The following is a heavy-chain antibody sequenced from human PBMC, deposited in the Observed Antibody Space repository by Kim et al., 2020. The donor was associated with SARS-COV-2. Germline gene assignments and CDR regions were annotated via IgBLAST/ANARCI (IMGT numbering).Heavy chain of an antibody. D-gene: IGHD1-26*01. CDR1: GFTFSSYA. J-gene: IGHJ4*02. CDR2: ISGSGGST. Sequence: GGSLRLSCAASGFTFSSYAMSWVRQAPGKGLEWVSAISGSGGSTYYADSVKGRFTISRDNSKNTLYLQMNSLRAEDTAVYYCAKDLSRRVGATNSIDYWGQGTLVTVSS. V-gene: IGHV3-23*01. CDR3: AKDLSRRVGATNSIDY.